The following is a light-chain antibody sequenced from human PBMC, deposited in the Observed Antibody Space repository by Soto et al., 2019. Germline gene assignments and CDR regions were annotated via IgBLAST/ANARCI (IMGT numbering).Light chain of an antibody. J-gene: IGKJ5*01. Sequence: EIVLTQSPGTLSLSPGDRATLSCRASQNVTSSYLAWYQQKPGQAPRLLIYGASSRATGIPDRFSGSGSGTDFTLTINGLEPEDSAVYYCQRITFGQGTRLEI. CDR1: QNVTSSY. V-gene: IGKV3-20*01. CDR2: GAS. CDR3: QRIT.